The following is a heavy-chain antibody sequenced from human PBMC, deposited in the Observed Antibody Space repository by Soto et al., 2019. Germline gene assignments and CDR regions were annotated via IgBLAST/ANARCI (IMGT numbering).Heavy chain of an antibody. CDR3: ANFGYSYGKGFYYGMDV. Sequence: AGGSLRLSCAASGFTFSRYAMSWVRQAPGKGLEWVSAISGSGGSTYYADSVKGRFTISRDNSKNTLYLQMNSLRAEDTAVYYCANFGYSYGKGFYYGMDVWGQGTTVTVSS. CDR1: GFTFSRYA. D-gene: IGHD5-18*01. J-gene: IGHJ6*02. CDR2: ISGSGGST. V-gene: IGHV3-23*01.